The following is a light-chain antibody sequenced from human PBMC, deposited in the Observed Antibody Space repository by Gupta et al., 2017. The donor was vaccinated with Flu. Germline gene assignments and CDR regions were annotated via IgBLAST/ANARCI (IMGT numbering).Light chain of an antibody. V-gene: IGLV1-51*01. CDR1: TSIIGSNF. Sequence: QSVLTQPPSVSAAPGQKVTISCSGSTSIIGSNFVSWYQHLPGTAPKLLIYDNEKRPSEIADRFSGSKSGSSATLGITGLQTGDEADYYCATWDSDLTAGVFGGGTKLTVL. CDR2: DNE. J-gene: IGLJ3*02. CDR3: ATWDSDLTAGV.